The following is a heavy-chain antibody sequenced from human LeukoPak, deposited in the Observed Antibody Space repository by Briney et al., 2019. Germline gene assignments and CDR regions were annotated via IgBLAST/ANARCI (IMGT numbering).Heavy chain of an antibody. CDR3: ASDAVAEFSGEYFQH. J-gene: IGHJ1*01. V-gene: IGHV4-4*02. CDR2: IYHSGST. Sequence: PSETLSLTCAVSGGSISSSNWWSWVRQPPGKGLEWIGEIYHSGSTNYNPSLKSRVTISVDKSKNQFSLKLSSVTAADTAVYYCASDAVAEFSGEYFQHWGQGTLVTVSS. CDR1: GGSISSSNW. D-gene: IGHD6-19*01.